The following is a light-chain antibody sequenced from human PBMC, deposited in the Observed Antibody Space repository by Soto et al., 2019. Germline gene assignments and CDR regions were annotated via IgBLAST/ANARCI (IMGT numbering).Light chain of an antibody. V-gene: IGLV1-40*01. CDR3: QSYASSLSVV. Sequence: QSVLTQPPSVSGAPGQRVTISCTGSSSNIGGCYDVHWYQQLPGTAPKLLIYGNSNRPSGVPDRFSGSKSGTSASLAITGLQAEDEADYYCQSYASSLSVVFGGGTKLTVL. CDR1: SSNIGGCYD. CDR2: GNS. J-gene: IGLJ2*01.